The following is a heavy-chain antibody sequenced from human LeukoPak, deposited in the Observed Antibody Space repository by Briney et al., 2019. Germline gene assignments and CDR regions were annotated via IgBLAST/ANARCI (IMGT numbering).Heavy chain of an antibody. V-gene: IGHV3-23*01. CDR1: GFTFSSYA. Sequence: GGSLGLSCAASGFTFSSYAMSWVRQAPGKGLEWVSAISGSGGSTYYADSVKGRFTTSRDNSKNTLYLQMNSLRAEDTAVYYCAMHSSTTLDYWGQGTLVTVSS. J-gene: IGHJ4*02. CDR3: AMHSSTTLDY. CDR2: ISGSGGST. D-gene: IGHD4-17*01.